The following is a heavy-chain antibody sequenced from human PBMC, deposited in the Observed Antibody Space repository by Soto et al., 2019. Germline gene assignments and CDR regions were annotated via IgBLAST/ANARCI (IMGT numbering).Heavy chain of an antibody. D-gene: IGHD6-6*01. J-gene: IGHJ5*02. Sequence: ASVKVSCKASGGTFSSYAISWVRQAPGQGLEWMGGITPIFGTANYAQKFQGRVTITADESTSTAYMELSSLKSEDTAVYYCARDRASSSPLGARRNQARFDPWGQGTLVTVSS. V-gene: IGHV1-69*13. CDR2: ITPIFGTA. CDR1: GGTFSSYA. CDR3: ARDRASSSPLGARRNQARFDP.